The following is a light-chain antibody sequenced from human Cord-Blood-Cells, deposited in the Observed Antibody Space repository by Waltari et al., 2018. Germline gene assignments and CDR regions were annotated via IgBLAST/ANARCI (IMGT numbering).Light chain of an antibody. CDR2: QDS. CDR3: QAWDSSTVV. CDR1: KLGDKY. J-gene: IGLJ2*01. V-gene: IGLV3-1*01. Sequence: SYELTQPPSVSVSPGQTASITCSGDKLGDKYACWYQQKPGQSPVLVSYQDSKRPSGIPGRFSGSNCGNTATLTISGTQAMDEADYYCQAWDSSTVVFGGGTKLTVL.